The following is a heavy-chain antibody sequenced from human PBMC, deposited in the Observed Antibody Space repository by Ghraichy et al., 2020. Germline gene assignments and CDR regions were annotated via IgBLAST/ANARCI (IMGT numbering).Heavy chain of an antibody. D-gene: IGHD3-22*01. CDR3: ARQPYDSSGYFDHYYYGMDV. J-gene: IGHJ6*02. Sequence: SETLSLTCTVSGGSISSYYWSWIRQPPGKGLEWIGNIYYSGSTNYNPSLKSRVTISVDTSKNQFSLKLSSVTAADTAVYYCARQPYDSSGYFDHYYYGMDVWGQWTTVTVSS. V-gene: IGHV4-59*08. CDR1: GGSISSYY. CDR2: IYYSGST.